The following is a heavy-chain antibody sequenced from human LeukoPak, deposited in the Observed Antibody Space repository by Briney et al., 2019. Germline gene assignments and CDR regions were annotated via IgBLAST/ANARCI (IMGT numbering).Heavy chain of an antibody. CDR3: AKAAGSSGWLTFDY. J-gene: IGHJ4*02. D-gene: IGHD6-19*01. CDR1: GFTFSTYS. V-gene: IGHV3-21*04. CDR2: ISSSRSYT. Sequence: GGSLRLSCAASGFTFSTYSMNWVRQAPGKGLEWVSSISSSRSYTYYADSVKGRFTISRDNAKNSLYLQMNSLRAEDTALYYCAKAAGSSGWLTFDYWGQGTLVTVCS.